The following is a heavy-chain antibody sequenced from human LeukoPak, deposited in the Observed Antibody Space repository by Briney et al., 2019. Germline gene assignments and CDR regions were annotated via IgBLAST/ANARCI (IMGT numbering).Heavy chain of an antibody. CDR1: GFTFSSYE. CDR2: ISSSSSTI. J-gene: IGHJ4*02. CDR3: ARDTAMVTWDY. Sequence: GGSLRLSCAASGFTFSSYEMNWVRQAPGKGLEWVSYISSSSSTIYYADSVKGRFTISRDNAKNSLYLQMNSLRAEDTAVYYCARDTAMVTWDYWGQGTLVTVSS. V-gene: IGHV3-48*01. D-gene: IGHD5-18*01.